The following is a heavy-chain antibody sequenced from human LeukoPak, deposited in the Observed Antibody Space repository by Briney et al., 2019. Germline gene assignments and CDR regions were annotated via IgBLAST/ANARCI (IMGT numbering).Heavy chain of an antibody. D-gene: IGHD6-19*01. CDR1: GFTFSSYD. V-gene: IGHV3-13*01. Sequence: GGSLRLSCAASGFTFSSYDMHWVRQATGKGLEWVSAIGTAGDTYYPGSVKGRFTISRENAKNSLYLQMNSLRAGDTAVYYCARGVRRGSGWYFDYWGQGTLVAVSS. CDR3: ARGVRRGSGWYFDY. CDR2: IGTAGDT. J-gene: IGHJ4*02.